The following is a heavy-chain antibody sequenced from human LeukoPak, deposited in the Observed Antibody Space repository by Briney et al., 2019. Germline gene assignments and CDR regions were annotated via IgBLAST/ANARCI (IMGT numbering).Heavy chain of an antibody. D-gene: IGHD6-13*01. V-gene: IGHV3-30*18. CDR3: AKDQQNLNFDY. CDR2: ISYDGSNK. J-gene: IGHJ4*02. Sequence: GGSLRLSCAASGLTFSSYGMHWVRQAPGKGLEWVAVISYDGSNKYYADSVKGRFTISRDNSKNTLNLQMNSLRAEDTAVYYCAKDQQNLNFDYWGQGTLVTVSS. CDR1: GLTFSSYG.